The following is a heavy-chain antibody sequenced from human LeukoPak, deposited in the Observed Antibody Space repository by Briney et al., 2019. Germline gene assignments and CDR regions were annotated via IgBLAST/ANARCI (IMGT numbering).Heavy chain of an antibody. V-gene: IGHV3-15*01. Sequence: WIRQPLGKGLEWVARIKSQTDGGTTDYAAPVKGRFTISRDNSKNTLYLQMNSLKTEDTAVYYCTTGGSSGYYELWARGYWGQGTLVTVSS. CDR3: TTGGSSGYYELWARGY. CDR2: IKSQTDGGTT. D-gene: IGHD3-22*01. J-gene: IGHJ4*02.